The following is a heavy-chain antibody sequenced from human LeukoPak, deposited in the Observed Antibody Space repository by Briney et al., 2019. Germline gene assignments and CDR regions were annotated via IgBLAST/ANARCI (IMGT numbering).Heavy chain of an antibody. CDR3: AREVYQLLSLNEPWFDP. Sequence: SETLSLTCTVSGGSISSHYWSWIRQPPGKGLEWIGYIYYSGSTNYNPSLKSRVTISVDTSKNQFSLKLSSVTAADTAVYCCAREVYQLLSLNEPWFDPWGQGTLVTVSS. CDR2: IYYSGST. J-gene: IGHJ5*02. D-gene: IGHD2-2*01. CDR1: GGSISSHY. V-gene: IGHV4-59*11.